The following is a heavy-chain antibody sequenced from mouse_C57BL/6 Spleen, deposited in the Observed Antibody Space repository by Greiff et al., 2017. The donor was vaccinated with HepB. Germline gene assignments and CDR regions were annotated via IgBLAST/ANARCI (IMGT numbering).Heavy chain of an antibody. J-gene: IGHJ3*01. CDR1: GFTFSSYG. V-gene: IGHV5-6*02. CDR3: ARRLDGYPAWFAY. CDR2: ISSGGSYT. D-gene: IGHD2-3*01. Sequence: EVKLMESGGDLVKPGGSLKLSCAASGFTFSSYGMSWVRQTPDKRLEWVATISSGGSYTYYPDSVKGRFTISRDNAKNTLYLQMSSLKSEDTAMYYCARRLDGYPAWFAYWGQGTLVTVSA.